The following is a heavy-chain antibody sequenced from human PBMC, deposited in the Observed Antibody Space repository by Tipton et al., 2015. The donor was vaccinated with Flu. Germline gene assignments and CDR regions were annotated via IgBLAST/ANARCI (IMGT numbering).Heavy chain of an antibody. Sequence: LSLTCAVSGDSISSDYYWGWVRQAPGKGLEWVGVISYDGINEYYADSVKGRFTISRDNSKNTLYLQMNSLRAEDTAVYYCAKRGPIYYDTSGLRIDYWGQGTLVTVSS. D-gene: IGHD3-22*01. CDR1: GDSISSDY. J-gene: IGHJ4*02. CDR2: ISYDGINE. V-gene: IGHV3-30*18. CDR3: AKRGPIYYDTSGLRIDY.